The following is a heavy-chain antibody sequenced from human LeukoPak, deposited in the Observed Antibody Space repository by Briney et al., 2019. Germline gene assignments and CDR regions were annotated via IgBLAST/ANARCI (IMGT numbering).Heavy chain of an antibody. CDR2: ISSSSDYI. CDR3: ARDPYSGSYGADYYYYMDV. J-gene: IGHJ6*03. D-gene: IGHD1-26*01. V-gene: IGHV3-21*01. CDR1: GFSFISYS. Sequence: GGSLRLSCAASGFSFISYSMNWVRQAPGKGLEWVSSISSSSDYIYHADSVNGRFTISRDNAKSSLYLQMNSLRAEDTAVYYCARDPYSGSYGADYYYYMDVWGKGTTVTISS.